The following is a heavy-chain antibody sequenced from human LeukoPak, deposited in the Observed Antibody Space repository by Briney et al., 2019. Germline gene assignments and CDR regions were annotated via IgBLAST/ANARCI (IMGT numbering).Heavy chain of an antibody. CDR3: ARGRYDFWSGRQYYFDY. V-gene: IGHV1-69*05. Sequence: ASVKVSCKASGGTFSSYAISWVRQAPGQGLEWMGGIIPIFGTANYAQKFQGRVTITTDESTSTAYMELSSLRSEDTAVYYCARGRYDFWSGRQYYFDYWGQGTLVTVSS. CDR2: IIPIFGTA. CDR1: GGTFSSYA. D-gene: IGHD3-3*01. J-gene: IGHJ4*02.